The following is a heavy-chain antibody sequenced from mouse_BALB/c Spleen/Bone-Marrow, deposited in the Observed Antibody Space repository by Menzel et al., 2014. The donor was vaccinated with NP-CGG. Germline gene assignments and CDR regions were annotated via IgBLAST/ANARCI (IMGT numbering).Heavy chain of an antibody. CDR1: GYSFTSYW. J-gene: IGHJ4*01. V-gene: IGHV1-5*01. CDR3: TRVTMAMDY. D-gene: IGHD1-1*02. CDR2: IYPGNSDT. Sequence: EVQRVESGTVLTRPGASVKMSCKASGYSFTSYWVHWVKQRPGQGLEWIGAIYPGNSDTSYNQKFKGKAKLTAVTSATTAYMEFSSLTNEDSAVYYCTRVTMAMDYWGQGTSVTVSS.